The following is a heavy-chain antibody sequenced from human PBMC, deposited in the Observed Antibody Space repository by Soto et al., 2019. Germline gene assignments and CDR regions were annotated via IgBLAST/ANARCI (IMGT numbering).Heavy chain of an antibody. CDR3: ARDMMDCSSTSCLANYFDY. D-gene: IGHD2-2*01. CDR2: IIPIFGTA. J-gene: IGHJ4*02. CDR1: GGTFSSYA. Sequence: QVQLVQSGAEVKKPGSSVKVSCKASGGTFSSYAISWVRQAPGQGLEWMGGIIPIFGTANYAQKFQGRVTITADESTSTAYMELSSLRSEDTAVYYCARDMMDCSSTSCLANYFDYWGQGTLVTVSS. V-gene: IGHV1-69*01.